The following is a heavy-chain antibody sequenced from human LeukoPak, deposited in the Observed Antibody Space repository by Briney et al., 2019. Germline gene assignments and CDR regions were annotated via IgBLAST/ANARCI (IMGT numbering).Heavy chain of an antibody. V-gene: IGHV3-30*18. D-gene: IGHD6-25*01. CDR1: GFTFSSYG. Sequence: PGRSLRLSCAPSGFTFSSYGMHWVRQAPGKGLEWVAVISYDGSNKYYADSVKGRFTISRDNSKNTLYLQMNSLRAEDTAVYYCAKADTRIAAGGPGFDYWGPGTLVTVSS. CDR2: ISYDGSNK. CDR3: AKADTRIAAGGPGFDY. J-gene: IGHJ4*02.